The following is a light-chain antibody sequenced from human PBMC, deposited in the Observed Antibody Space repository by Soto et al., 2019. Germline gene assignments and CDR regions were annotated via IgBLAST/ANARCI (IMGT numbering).Light chain of an antibody. Sequence: CRASHHINTSWNWYQQKPGKAPKLLIFDAASLQNGVPSRFSGGGSRTDFTLTISSLQTEDFATYYCQQGYSTPITFDQGTRRR. CDR1: HHINTS. V-gene: IGKV1-39*01. CDR3: QQGYSTPIT. J-gene: IGKJ5*01. CDR2: DAA.